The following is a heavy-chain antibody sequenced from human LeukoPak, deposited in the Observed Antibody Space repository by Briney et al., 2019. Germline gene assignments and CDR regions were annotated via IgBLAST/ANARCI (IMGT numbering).Heavy chain of an antibody. CDR2: INPNNGNT. V-gene: IGHV1-18*04. D-gene: IGHD6-19*01. J-gene: IGHJ4*02. Sequence: ASVKVSCKASGYTFTGYYMHWVRQAPGQGLEWMGRINPNNGNTNYAQKLQGRVTMTTDTSTSTAYMELRSLRSDDTAVYYCARVAHPTYSSGWYARGFNYWGQGTLVTVSS. CDR1: GYTFTGYY. CDR3: ARVAHPTYSSGWYARGFNY.